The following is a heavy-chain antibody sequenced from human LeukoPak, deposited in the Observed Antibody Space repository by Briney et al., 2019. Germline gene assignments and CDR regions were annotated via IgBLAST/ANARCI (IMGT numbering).Heavy chain of an antibody. J-gene: IGHJ4*02. CDR1: GFTFSTYS. V-gene: IGHV3-74*01. CDR2: IKSDGITI. CDR3: LRDLNWSLDQ. Sequence: PGGSLRLSCAASGFTFSTYSMNWVRQAPGKGLEWVSRIKSDGITITYADSVKGRFTISRDNAKNTLYLQMNSLRAEDTAVYYCLRDLNWSLDQWGQGTLVTVSS. D-gene: IGHD1-20*01.